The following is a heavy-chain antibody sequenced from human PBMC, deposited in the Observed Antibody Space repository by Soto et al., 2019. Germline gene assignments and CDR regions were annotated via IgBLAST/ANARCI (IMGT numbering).Heavy chain of an antibody. CDR3: ARGVATHYYYYYMDV. CDR1: GGSISSYY. Sequence: QVQLQESGPGLVKPSETLSLTCTVSGGSISSYYWSWIRQPPGKGLEWIGYIYYSGSTNYNPSLTSRVTISVDTSKNQFSLKLSSVTAADTAVYYCARGVATHYYYYYMDVWGKGTTVTVSS. CDR2: IYYSGST. D-gene: IGHD5-12*01. J-gene: IGHJ6*03. V-gene: IGHV4-59*01.